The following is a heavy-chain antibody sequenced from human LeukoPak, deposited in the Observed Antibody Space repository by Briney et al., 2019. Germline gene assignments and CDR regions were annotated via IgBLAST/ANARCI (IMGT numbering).Heavy chain of an antibody. Sequence: PGGSLRLSCAASGFTLSSYAMSWVRQAPGKGLEWVSAISGSGGSTYYADSVKGRFTISRDNAKNSLYLQMNSLRAEDTAVYYCAREYSGYDYWGQGTLVTVSS. D-gene: IGHD1-26*01. CDR1: GFTLSSYA. CDR2: ISGSGGST. J-gene: IGHJ4*02. V-gene: IGHV3-23*01. CDR3: AREYSGYDY.